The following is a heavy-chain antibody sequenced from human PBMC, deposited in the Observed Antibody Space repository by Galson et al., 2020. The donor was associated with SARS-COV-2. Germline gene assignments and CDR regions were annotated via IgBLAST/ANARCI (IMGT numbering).Heavy chain of an antibody. CDR2: IYYRGST. J-gene: IGHJ4*02. V-gene: IGHV4-39*01. CDR1: GGSISSSSYY. Sequence: SETLSLTCTVSGGSISSSSYYWGWIRQPPGKGLEWIGCIYYRGSTYYNPSLKSRVTISVDTSKNQFSLKLSSVTAADTAVYYCARRRVQLWFFDYWGQGTLVTVSS. CDR3: ARRRVQLWFFDY. D-gene: IGHD5-18*01.